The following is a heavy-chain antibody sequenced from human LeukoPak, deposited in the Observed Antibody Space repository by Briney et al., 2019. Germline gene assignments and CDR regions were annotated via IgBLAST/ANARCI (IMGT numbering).Heavy chain of an antibody. CDR3: ARRAAYCSGGSCYSGWFDP. CDR2: INHSGST. J-gene: IGHJ5*02. Sequence: PSETLSLTCTVSGGSISSYYWTWIRQPPGKGLEWIGYINHSGSTNYNPSLKSRVTISVDTSKNQFSLKLSSVTAADTAVYYCARRAAYCSGGSCYSGWFDPWGQGTLATVSS. CDR1: GGSISSYY. D-gene: IGHD2-15*01. V-gene: IGHV4-59*08.